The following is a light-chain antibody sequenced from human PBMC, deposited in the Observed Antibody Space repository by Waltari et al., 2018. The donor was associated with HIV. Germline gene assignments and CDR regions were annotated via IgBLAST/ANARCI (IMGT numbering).Light chain of an antibody. CDR3: AAWDDSLNGYV. J-gene: IGLJ1*01. Sequence: QSVLTQPPSASGTPGQRISISCSGCSSNIGSYTVTWYQQLPGAAPNLLIYKNNQRPSGVPDRCAGSKSGTSASLAISGLQSEDEADYYCAAWDDSLNGYVFGTGTKVTVL. V-gene: IGLV1-44*01. CDR2: KNN. CDR1: SSNIGSYT.